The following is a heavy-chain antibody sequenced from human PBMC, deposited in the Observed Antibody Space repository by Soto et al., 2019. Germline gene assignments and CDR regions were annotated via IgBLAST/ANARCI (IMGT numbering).Heavy chain of an antibody. CDR1: GDSVSSNRAA. CDR2: TYYRSKWYN. D-gene: IGHD6-19*01. CDR3: ARDSSGEAVAGNNWFDP. Sequence: SQTLSLTCAISGDSVSSNRAAWNWIRQSPSRGLEWLGRTYYRSKWYNDYAVSVKSRITINPDTSKNQFSLQLNSVTPEDTAVYYCARDSSGEAVAGNNWFDPWGQGTLVTVSS. V-gene: IGHV6-1*01. J-gene: IGHJ5*02.